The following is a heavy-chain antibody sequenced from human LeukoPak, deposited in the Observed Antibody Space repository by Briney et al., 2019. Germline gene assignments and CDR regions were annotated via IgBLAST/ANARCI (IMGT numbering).Heavy chain of an antibody. V-gene: IGHV3-64*01. CDR1: GFTFSSYA. CDR3: ARDGGTAMVFGASDI. J-gene: IGHJ3*02. D-gene: IGHD5-18*01. Sequence: GGSLRLSCAASGFTFSSYAMHWVRQAPGKGLEYVSAISSNGGSTYYANSVKGRFTISRDNSKNTLYLQMGSLRAEDMAVYYCARDGGTAMVFGASDIWGQGTMVTVSS. CDR2: ISSNGGST.